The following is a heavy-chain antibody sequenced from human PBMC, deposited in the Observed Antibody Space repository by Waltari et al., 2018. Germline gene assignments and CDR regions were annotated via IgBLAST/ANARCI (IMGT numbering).Heavy chain of an antibody. CDR2: INHSGST. D-gene: IGHD3-3*01. V-gene: IGHV4-34*01. CDR3: ARVPPPYYDFWSGYPNLKYYFDY. CDR1: GGSFSGYY. Sequence: QVQLQQWGAGLLKPSETLSLTCAVYGGSFSGYYWSWIRQPPGKGLEWIGEINHSGSTNYNPSLKSRVTRSVDTSKNQFSLKLSSVTAADTAVYYCARVPPPYYDFWSGYPNLKYYFDYWGQGTLVTVSS. J-gene: IGHJ4*02.